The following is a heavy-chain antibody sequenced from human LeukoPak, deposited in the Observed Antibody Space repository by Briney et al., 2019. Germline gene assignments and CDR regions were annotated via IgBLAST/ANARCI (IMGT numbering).Heavy chain of an antibody. CDR3: ARLETRGSAQAGGDY. J-gene: IGHJ4*02. V-gene: IGHV3-30-3*01. CDR2: ISYDGSDK. CDR1: GFTFSNFA. D-gene: IGHD2-15*01. Sequence: GGSLKLCCEASGFTFSNFAMHWGRQGPGKGMERVAVISYDGSDKYYADSVKGRFTISRDNSKITLYLQINRLRAEDTAVYYCARLETRGSAQAGGDYWGQGTLVTVSS.